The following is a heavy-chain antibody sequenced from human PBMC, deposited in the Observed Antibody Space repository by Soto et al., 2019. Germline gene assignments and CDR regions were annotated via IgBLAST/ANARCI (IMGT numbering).Heavy chain of an antibody. CDR1: GFTFSDYY. CDR2: MWCDGSNK. J-gene: IGHJ4*02. V-gene: IGHV3-33*08. CDR3: ARVTVAAAGAPHFDY. D-gene: IGHD6-13*01. Sequence: PGGSLRLSCAASGFTFSDYYMSWIRQSPGKGLEWVALMWCDGSNKYYADSVKGRFTISRDNSKNMLYLQMNSLRAEDTAVYYCARVTVAAAGAPHFDYWGQGTLVTVSS.